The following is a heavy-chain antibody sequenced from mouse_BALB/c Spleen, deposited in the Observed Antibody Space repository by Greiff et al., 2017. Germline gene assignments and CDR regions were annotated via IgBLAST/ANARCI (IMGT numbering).Heavy chain of an antibody. CDR1: GYTFTNYW. CDR2: IYPGGGYT. CDR3: AREGDGYYVAY. Sequence: QVQLKESGAELVRPGTSVKISCKASGYTFTNYWLGWVKQRPGHGLEWIGDIYPGGGYTNYNEKFKGKATLTADTSSSTAYMQLSSLTSEDSAVYFCAREGDGYYVAYWGQGTLVTVSA. D-gene: IGHD2-3*01. J-gene: IGHJ3*01. V-gene: IGHV1-63*02.